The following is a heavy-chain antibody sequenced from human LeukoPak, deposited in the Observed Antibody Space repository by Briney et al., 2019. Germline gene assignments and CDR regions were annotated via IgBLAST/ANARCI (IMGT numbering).Heavy chain of an antibody. Sequence: PGGSLRLSCAASGFTFSDYYMSWIRQAPGKGLEWVSYISSSGSTIYYADSVKGRFTISRDNAKSSLYLQMNSLRAEDTAVYYCARDFYSGSYYRIDYWGQGTLVTVSS. D-gene: IGHD1-26*01. CDR1: GFTFSDYY. CDR3: ARDFYSGSYYRIDY. J-gene: IGHJ4*02. CDR2: ISSSGSTI. V-gene: IGHV3-11*04.